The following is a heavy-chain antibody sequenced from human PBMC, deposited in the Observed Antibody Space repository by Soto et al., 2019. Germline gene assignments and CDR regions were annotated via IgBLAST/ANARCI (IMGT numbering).Heavy chain of an antibody. CDR2: IYYSGST. Sequence: SETLSLTCTVSGGSISSYYWIWIRQPPGKGLEWIGYIYYSGSTNYNPSLKSRVTISVDTSKNQFSLKLSSVTAADTAVYYCARAESYYDFWSGYYGMDVWGQGTTVTVSS. D-gene: IGHD3-3*01. CDR3: ARAESYYDFWSGYYGMDV. V-gene: IGHV4-59*01. CDR1: GGSISSYY. J-gene: IGHJ6*02.